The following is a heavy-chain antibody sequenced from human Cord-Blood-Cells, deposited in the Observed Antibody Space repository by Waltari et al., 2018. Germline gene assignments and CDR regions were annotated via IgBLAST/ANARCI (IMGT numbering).Heavy chain of an antibody. Sequence: QLQLQESGPGLVKPSETLSLTCTVSGGSISSSSYYWGWIRQPPGKGLGRIGSIYYSGATYNTPSLKRRVTISVDTSKNQFSLKLSSVTAADTAVYYCARLDYDILTGYPSGAFDIWGQGTMVTVSS. CDR2: IYYSGAT. J-gene: IGHJ3*02. D-gene: IGHD3-9*01. CDR1: GGSISSSSYY. V-gene: IGHV4-39*01. CDR3: ARLDYDILTGYPSGAFDI.